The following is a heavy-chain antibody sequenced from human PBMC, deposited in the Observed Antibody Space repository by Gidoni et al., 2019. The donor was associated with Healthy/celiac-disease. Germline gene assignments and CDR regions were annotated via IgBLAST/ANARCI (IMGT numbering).Heavy chain of an antibody. J-gene: IGHJ6*02. CDR3: ARRGEVQQDYGMDV. CDR2: IYPGDSDT. Sequence: EVQLVQSGAAVKKPGESLKISCKGSRSCFTSYWIGWVLQMPGTGLEWMGIIYPGDSDTRYRPSFQGHVTISADKSISTAYLQWSSLKASDTAMYYCARRGEVQQDYGMDVWGQGTTVTVSS. D-gene: IGHD6-13*01. V-gene: IGHV5-51*01. CDR1: RSCFTSYW.